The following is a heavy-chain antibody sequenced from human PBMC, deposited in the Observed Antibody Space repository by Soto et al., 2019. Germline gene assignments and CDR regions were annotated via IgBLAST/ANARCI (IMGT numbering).Heavy chain of an antibody. Sequence: SETLSLTCTVSGGSISSGGYYWSWIRQHPGNGLEWIGYIYYSGSTNYNPSLKSRVTISVDTSKNQFSLKLSSVTAADTAVYYCARSRGGYFGYWGQGTLVTVSS. D-gene: IGHD3-22*01. CDR1: GGSISSGGYY. CDR3: ARSRGGYFGY. CDR2: IYYSGST. V-gene: IGHV4-61*08. J-gene: IGHJ4*02.